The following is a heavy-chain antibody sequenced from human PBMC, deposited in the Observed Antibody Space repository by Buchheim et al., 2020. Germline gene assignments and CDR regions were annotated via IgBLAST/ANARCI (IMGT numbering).Heavy chain of an antibody. CDR3: AREEAWWYDFWSGYSRAFDY. CDR1: GFTFSSYS. CDR2: ISSSSSTI. V-gene: IGHV3-48*01. D-gene: IGHD3-3*01. Sequence: EVQLVESGGGLVQPGGSLRLSCAASGFTFSSYSMNWVRQAPGKGLEWVSYISSSSSTIYYADSVKGRFTISRDNAKNSLYLQMNSLRAEDTAVYYCAREEAWWYDFWSGYSRAFDYWGQGTL. J-gene: IGHJ4*02.